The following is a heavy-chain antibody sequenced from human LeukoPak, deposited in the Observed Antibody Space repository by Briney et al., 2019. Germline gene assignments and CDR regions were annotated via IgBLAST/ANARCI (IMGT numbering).Heavy chain of an antibody. CDR3: ARSRGVGVDYSFDS. CDR2: IYPGDSDT. CDR1: GYTFTTYW. D-gene: IGHD3-16*01. J-gene: IGHJ4*02. V-gene: IGHV5-51*01. Sequence: GESLKISCKGSGYTFTTYWIGWMRQMPGKGLECMGIIYPGDSDTRYSPSFEGQVTISADKSISTAYLQWSSLKASDTAIYYCARSRGVGVDYSFDSWGQGTLVTVSS.